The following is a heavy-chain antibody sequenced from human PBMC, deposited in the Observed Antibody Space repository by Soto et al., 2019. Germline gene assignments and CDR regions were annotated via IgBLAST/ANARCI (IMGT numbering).Heavy chain of an antibody. CDR1: GYSFTGYY. CDR3: ARKVGYCGSTSCYFDS. CDR2: INPHSGGT. Sequence: ASVKVSCKASGYSFTGYYLHWVRQAPGQGLEWMGWINPHSGGTNYAQKFQGRVTMTRATSISTAYMELYRLRSDDTAVYYCARKVGYCGSTSCYFDSWVQGTLVTVSS. J-gene: IGHJ4*02. V-gene: IGHV1-2*02. D-gene: IGHD2-2*01.